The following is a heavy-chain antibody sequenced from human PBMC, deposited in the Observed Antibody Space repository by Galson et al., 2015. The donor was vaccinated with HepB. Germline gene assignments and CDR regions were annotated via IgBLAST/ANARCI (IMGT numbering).Heavy chain of an antibody. V-gene: IGHV4-31*03. CDR3: AGSGSYYNVGDY. D-gene: IGHD3-10*01. J-gene: IGHJ4*02. CDR2: IYYSGST. Sequence: LSLTYTVSGGSISSGGYYWSWIRQHPGKGLEWIGYIYYSGSTYYNPSVKSRVTISVDTSKNQFSLELNSVTAADTAVYYCAGSGSYYNVGDYWGQGTLVTVSS. CDR1: GGSISSGGYY.